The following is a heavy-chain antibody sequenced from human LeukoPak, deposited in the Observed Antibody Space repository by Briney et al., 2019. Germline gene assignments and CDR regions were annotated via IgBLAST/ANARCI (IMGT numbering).Heavy chain of an antibody. V-gene: IGHV4-4*07. J-gene: IGHJ4*02. CDR3: ARDPTTVTTIFDS. D-gene: IGHD4-17*01. CDR2: IYPGESIYASENT. Sequence: PSETLSLTCSVSGVSISAYYWSWIRQPAGKGLEWIGRIYPGESIYASENTNYNHSLKSRVSMSGDTSKTQVSLKLRSVTAADTAVYYCARDPTTVTTIFDSWGQGTLVTVSS. CDR1: GVSISAYY.